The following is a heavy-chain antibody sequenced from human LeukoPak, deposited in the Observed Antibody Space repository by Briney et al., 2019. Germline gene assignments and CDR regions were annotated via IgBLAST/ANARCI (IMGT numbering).Heavy chain of an antibody. CDR1: GFTFSSYA. CDR3: AKDPGPYSDYYFDY. Sequence: GGSLRLSCAASGFTFSSYAMSWVRQAPGKGLECVVAICGRGCSTYYADSVKGRVTISSDNSKRTLYLQMNSLRAEDTAVYYCAKDPGPYSDYYFDYWGQGTLVTVSS. D-gene: IGHD4-11*01. J-gene: IGHJ4*02. V-gene: IGHV3-23*01. CDR2: ICGRGCST.